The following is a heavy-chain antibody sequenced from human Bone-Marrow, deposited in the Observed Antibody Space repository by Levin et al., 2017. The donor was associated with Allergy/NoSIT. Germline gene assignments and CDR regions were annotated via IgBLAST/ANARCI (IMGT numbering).Heavy chain of an antibody. J-gene: IGHJ4*02. V-gene: IGHV4-59*01. Sequence: SETLSLTCTVSGGSISSYYWSWIRQPPGKGLEWIGYIYYSGSTNYNPSLKSRVTISVDTSKNQFSLKLSSVTAADTAVYYCARALAAAGSLSVALPFDYWGQGTLVTVSS. CDR1: GGSISSYY. CDR3: ARALAAAGSLSVALPFDY. D-gene: IGHD6-13*01. CDR2: IYYSGST.